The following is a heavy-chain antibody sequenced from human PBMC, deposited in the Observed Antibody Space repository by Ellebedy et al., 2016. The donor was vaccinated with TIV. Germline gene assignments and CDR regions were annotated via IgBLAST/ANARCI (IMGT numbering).Heavy chain of an antibody. J-gene: IGHJ4*02. CDR1: GFTFSSYS. Sequence: GESLKISCAASGFTFSSYSMNWVRQAPGKGLEWVSYISSSSSTIYYADSVQGRFTISRDNAKNSLYLQMSSLRVEDTAVYYCVRDIWGGFWGQGTLVTVSS. CDR2: ISSSSSTI. D-gene: IGHD3-16*01. CDR3: VRDIWGGF. V-gene: IGHV3-48*04.